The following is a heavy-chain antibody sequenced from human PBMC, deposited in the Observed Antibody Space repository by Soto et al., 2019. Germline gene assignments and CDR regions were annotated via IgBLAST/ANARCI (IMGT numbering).Heavy chain of an antibody. J-gene: IGHJ5*02. Sequence: EVQLLESGGGLVQPGGSLRLSCAASGFAFSSYAMNWVRQAPGKGLEWVSTISGSGGSTYYADSVKGRFTISRDNSKNTLYLQMHSLRAEDTAVYYCAKSPRVADWFDPWGQGTLVTVSS. CDR3: AKSPRVADWFDP. CDR2: ISGSGGST. V-gene: IGHV3-23*01. CDR1: GFAFSSYA.